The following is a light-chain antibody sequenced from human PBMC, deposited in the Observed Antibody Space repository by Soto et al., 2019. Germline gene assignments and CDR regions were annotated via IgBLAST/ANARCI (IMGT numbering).Light chain of an antibody. CDR2: EVS. Sequence: QSALTQPASVSGSPGQSITISCTGTSSDVGGYNYVSWYQQQSGKAPKLMIHEVSNLPSGVSNRFSGSKSGNTASLTISVLQAEDEADYYCSSYTSSRAYVFGIGTKLTVL. CDR1: SSDVGGYNY. CDR3: SSYTSSRAYV. V-gene: IGLV2-14*01. J-gene: IGLJ1*01.